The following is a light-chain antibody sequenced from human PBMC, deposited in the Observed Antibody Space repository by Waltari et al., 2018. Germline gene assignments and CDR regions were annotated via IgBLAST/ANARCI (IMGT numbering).Light chain of an antibody. CDR2: DVS. Sequence: QSALTLPASVSGSPGQSVTIFCAGTSNDVGGYTSVSWYQEYPGQAPRVIIYDVSDRPSGVSDRFSGSKSGNTASLTISGLQAEDEADYYCSSQSSNDVVLFGGGTKLTVL. CDR1: SNDVGGYTS. J-gene: IGLJ2*01. V-gene: IGLV2-14*01. CDR3: SSQSSNDVVL.